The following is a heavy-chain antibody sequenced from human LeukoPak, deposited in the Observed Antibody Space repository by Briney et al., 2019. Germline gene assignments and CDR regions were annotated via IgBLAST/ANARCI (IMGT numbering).Heavy chain of an antibody. Sequence: GRSLRLSCAASGFTFSSYAMHWVSQAPGKGLEWVAVISYDGSNKYYADSVKGRFTISRDNSKNTLYLQMNSLRAEDTAVYYCARESGSYDAFDIWGQGTMVTVSS. D-gene: IGHD1-26*01. V-gene: IGHV3-30-3*01. J-gene: IGHJ3*02. CDR1: GFTFSSYA. CDR2: ISYDGSNK. CDR3: ARESGSYDAFDI.